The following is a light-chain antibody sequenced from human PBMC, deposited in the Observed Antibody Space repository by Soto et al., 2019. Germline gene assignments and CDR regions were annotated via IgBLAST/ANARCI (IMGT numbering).Light chain of an antibody. V-gene: IGKV1-39*01. Sequence: DIQMTQSPSSLSASVGDRVIITCRASQTISGYLNWYQQKPGKAPKLLIYTASTLQGGVPSRFSGCGSGTDFTLTISSLQPEDFATYYCQQNYNNPYTFGQGTKLEI. CDR3: QQNYNNPYT. CDR1: QTISGY. CDR2: TAS. J-gene: IGKJ2*01.